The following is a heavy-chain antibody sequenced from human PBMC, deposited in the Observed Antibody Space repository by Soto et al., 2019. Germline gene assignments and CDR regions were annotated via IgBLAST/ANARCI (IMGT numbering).Heavy chain of an antibody. Sequence: SETLSLTCAVYGGSFSGYYWSWIRQPPGKGLEWIGEINHSGSTNYNPSLKSRVTISVDTSKNQFSLKLSSVTAADTAVYYCTRVPPIAAAGTNYYYGMDVWGQGTTVTVSS. CDR1: GGSFSGYY. D-gene: IGHD6-13*01. CDR2: INHSGST. V-gene: IGHV4-34*01. CDR3: TRVPPIAAAGTNYYYGMDV. J-gene: IGHJ6*02.